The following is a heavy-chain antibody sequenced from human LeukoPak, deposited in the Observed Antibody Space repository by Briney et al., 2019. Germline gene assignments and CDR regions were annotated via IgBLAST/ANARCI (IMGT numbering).Heavy chain of an antibody. V-gene: IGHV4-59*01. D-gene: IGHD3-22*01. Sequence: SETLSLTCTVSGGSISSYYWSWIRQPPGKGLEWIGYIYYSGSTNYNPSLKSRVTISVDTSKNQFSLKLSSVTAADTAVYYCARSDYDSSGYYGTGFDYWGQGTLVTVSS. J-gene: IGHJ4*02. CDR3: ARSDYDSSGYYGTGFDY. CDR2: IYYSGST. CDR1: GGSISSYY.